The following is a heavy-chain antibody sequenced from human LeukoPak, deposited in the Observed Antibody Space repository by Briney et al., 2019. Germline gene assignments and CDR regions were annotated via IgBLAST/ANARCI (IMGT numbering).Heavy chain of an antibody. Sequence: GGSLKLSCAASGFTFSGSAMHWVRQASGKGLEWVGRIRSKANSYATAYAASVKGRFTIARDDSKNTAYLQMNSLKTEDTAVYYCTISRDGYNCVYWGQGTLVTVS. CDR2: IRSKANSYAT. V-gene: IGHV3-73*01. CDR1: GFTFSGSA. CDR3: TISRDGYNCVY. J-gene: IGHJ4*02. D-gene: IGHD5-24*01.